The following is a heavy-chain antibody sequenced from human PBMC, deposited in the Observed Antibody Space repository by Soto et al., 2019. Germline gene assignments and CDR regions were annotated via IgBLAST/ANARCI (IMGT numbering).Heavy chain of an antibody. CDR3: ARVGCSSTSCNGVDY. CDR2: IYYSGST. J-gene: IGHJ4*02. V-gene: IGHV4-31*03. CDR1: GGSISSGGYY. D-gene: IGHD2-2*01. Sequence: QVQLQESGPGLVKPSQTLSLTCTVSGGSISSGGYYWSWIRQHPGKGLEWIGYIYYSGSTYYNPSLKSRVTISVDTSKNQFSRKLSSVTAADTAVYYCARVGCSSTSCNGVDYWGQGTLVTVSS.